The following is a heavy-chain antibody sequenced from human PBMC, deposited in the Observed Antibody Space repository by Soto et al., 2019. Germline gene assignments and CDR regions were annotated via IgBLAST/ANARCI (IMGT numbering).Heavy chain of an antibody. CDR2: IYSSGTT. CDR3: AALDGALDY. CDR1: GGSIRSYY. J-gene: IGHJ4*02. Sequence: SETLSLTCIVSGGSIRSYYWSWIRQPPGKGLEWIGYIYSSGTTNYNPSLKSRVTISVDTSKNQFSLKLRSVTPADTAVYYCAALDGALDYWGPGTLVTVSS. D-gene: IGHD3-10*01. V-gene: IGHV4-59*01.